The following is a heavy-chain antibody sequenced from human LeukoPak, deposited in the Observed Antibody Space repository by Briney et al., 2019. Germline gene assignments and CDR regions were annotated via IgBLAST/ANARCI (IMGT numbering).Heavy chain of an antibody. Sequence: SETLSLTCTVSGGSITSSSYYWGWIRQPPEKGLEWIGTFYYSGSTYYNPSLKSRVTISVDTSKNQFSLKLSSVTAADTAIYYCARYSSSWYGRYYYYMDVWGKGTTVTVSS. J-gene: IGHJ6*03. CDR2: FYYSGST. V-gene: IGHV4-39*07. CDR1: GGSITSSSYY. D-gene: IGHD6-13*01. CDR3: ARYSSSWYGRYYYYMDV.